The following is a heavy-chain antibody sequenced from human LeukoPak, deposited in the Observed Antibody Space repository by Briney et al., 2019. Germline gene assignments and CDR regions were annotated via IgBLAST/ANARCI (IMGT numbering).Heavy chain of an antibody. CDR3: ARGLGLLWFGELLSGFDY. CDR1: DYSISSGYY. D-gene: IGHD3-10*01. J-gene: IGHJ4*02. Sequence: SETPSLTCSVSDYSISSGYYWTWIRQPPGKGLEWIGEINHSGSTNYNPSLKSRVTISVDTSKNQFSLKLSSVTAADTAVYYCARGLGLLWFGELLSGFDYWGQGTLVTVSS. CDR2: INHSGST. V-gene: IGHV4-38-2*02.